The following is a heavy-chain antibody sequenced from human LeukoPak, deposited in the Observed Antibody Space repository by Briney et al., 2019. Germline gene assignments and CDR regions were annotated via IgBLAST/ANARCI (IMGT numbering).Heavy chain of an antibody. D-gene: IGHD1-26*01. Sequence: GESLKISCKGSGYSFPNYWIAWVRQMPGKGLEWMGIIYPGDSDTKYSPSFKGQVTISADKSISTAYLQWNSLKASDSAMYYCARPIVGASTSGIGYWGQGTLVTVSS. CDR2: IYPGDSDT. CDR3: ARPIVGASTSGIGY. J-gene: IGHJ4*02. V-gene: IGHV5-51*01. CDR1: GYSFPNYW.